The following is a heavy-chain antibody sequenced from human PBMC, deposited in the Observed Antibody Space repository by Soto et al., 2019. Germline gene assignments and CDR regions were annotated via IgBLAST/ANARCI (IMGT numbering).Heavy chain of an antibody. CDR1: GFTFSSYG. D-gene: IGHD6-13*01. CDR2: IWYDGSNK. Sequence: GGSLRLSCAASGFTFSSYGMHWVRQAPGKGLEWVAVIWYDGSNKYYADSVKGRFTISRDNSKNTLYLQMNSLRAEDTAVYYCAREERQQLANYYGMDVWGQGTTVTVS. V-gene: IGHV3-33*01. J-gene: IGHJ6*02. CDR3: AREERQQLANYYGMDV.